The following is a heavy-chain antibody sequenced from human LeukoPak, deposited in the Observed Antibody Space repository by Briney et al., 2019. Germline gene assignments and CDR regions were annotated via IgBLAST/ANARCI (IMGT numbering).Heavy chain of an antibody. Sequence: GGSLRLSCAASGFTFSSYGMHWVRPAPGKGLEWVAVISYDGSNKYYADSVKGRFTISRDNSKNTLYLQMNSLRAEDTAVYYCAKDPPSDDYVWGSYRFPDYWGQGTLVTVSS. CDR2: ISYDGSNK. J-gene: IGHJ4*02. CDR1: GFTFSSYG. D-gene: IGHD3-16*02. CDR3: AKDPPSDDYVWGSYRFPDY. V-gene: IGHV3-30*18.